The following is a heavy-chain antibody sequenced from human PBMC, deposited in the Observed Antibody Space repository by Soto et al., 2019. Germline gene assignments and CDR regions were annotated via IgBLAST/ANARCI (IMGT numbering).Heavy chain of an antibody. Sequence: LSLTCTVSGGSISSYYWSWIRQPPGKGLEWIGYIYYSGSTNYNPSLKSRVTISVDTSKNQFSLKLSSVTAADTAVYYCARDSLFDYWGQGTLVTVSS. CDR2: IYYSGST. D-gene: IGHD5-12*01. CDR3: ARDSLFDY. J-gene: IGHJ4*02. CDR1: GGSISSYY. V-gene: IGHV4-59*01.